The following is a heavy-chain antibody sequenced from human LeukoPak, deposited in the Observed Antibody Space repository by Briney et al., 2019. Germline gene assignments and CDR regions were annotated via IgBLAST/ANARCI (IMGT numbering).Heavy chain of an antibody. Sequence: GGSLRLSCVASGFTFGKYWMSWVRQAPGKGLEWVANIKLDGSEKNYVDSVKGRFTISRDNSKNTLYLQMNSLRAEDTAVYYCAKAVGRYCSGGSCYMDWWGQGTLVTVSS. CDR2: IKLDGSEK. CDR3: AKAVGRYCSGGSCYMDW. V-gene: IGHV3-7*03. D-gene: IGHD2-15*01. CDR1: GFTFGKYW. J-gene: IGHJ4*02.